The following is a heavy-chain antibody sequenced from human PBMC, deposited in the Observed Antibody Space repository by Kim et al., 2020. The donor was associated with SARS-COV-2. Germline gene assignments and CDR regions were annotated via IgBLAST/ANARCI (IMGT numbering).Heavy chain of an antibody. V-gene: IGHV1-18*01. J-gene: IGHJ6*02. CDR1: GYTFTSYG. D-gene: IGHD5-18*01. Sequence: ASVKVSCKASGYTFTSYGISWVRQAPGQGLEWMGWISAYNGNTNYAQKLQGRVTMTTDTSTSTAYMELRSLRSDDTAVYYCARDERIQLWSLREDYYYGMDVWGQGTTVTVSS. CDR3: ARDERIQLWSLREDYYYGMDV. CDR2: ISAYNGNT.